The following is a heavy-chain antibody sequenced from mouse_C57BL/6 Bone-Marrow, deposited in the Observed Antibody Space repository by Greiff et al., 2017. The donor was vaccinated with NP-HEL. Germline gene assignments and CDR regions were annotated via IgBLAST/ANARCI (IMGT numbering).Heavy chain of an antibody. J-gene: IGHJ4*01. CDR2: SRNKANDYTT. Sequence: EVKVVESGGGLVQSGRSLRLSCATSGFTFSDIYMEWVRQAPGKGLEWIAASRNKANDYTTEYSASVKGRFIVSRDTSQSILYLKMNALRAEDTAIYYCARGRIFYAMDYWGQGTSVTVSS. CDR1: GFTFSDIY. CDR3: ARGRIFYAMDY. V-gene: IGHV7-1*01.